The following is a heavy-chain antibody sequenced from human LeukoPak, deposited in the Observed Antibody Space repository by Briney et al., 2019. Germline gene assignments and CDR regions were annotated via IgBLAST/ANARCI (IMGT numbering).Heavy chain of an antibody. CDR3: ATDLQSDFWTGYYWDY. D-gene: IGHD3/OR15-3a*01. Sequence: SVKVSCKASGGSLNNYGVSWLRQAPGQGLEWMGRIIPMFGTTIYAGKFQGRVTISADKSTNTAYVEVSRLNSDDTAVYYCATDLQSDFWTGYYWDYWGQGTLVTVSS. V-gene: IGHV1-69*06. J-gene: IGHJ4*02. CDR2: IIPMFGTT. CDR1: GGSLNNYG.